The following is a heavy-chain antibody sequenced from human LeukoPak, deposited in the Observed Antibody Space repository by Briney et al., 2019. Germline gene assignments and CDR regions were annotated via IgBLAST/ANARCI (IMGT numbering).Heavy chain of an antibody. V-gene: IGHV1-18*01. D-gene: IGHD3-10*01. Sequence: ASVKVSCKASGYTFTSYVISWVRQAPGQGLEWMGWISAYNGNTNYAQKLQGRVTMTTDTSTSTAYMELRSLRSDDTAVYYCARDGLRFGELLPFDDWGQGTLVTVSS. CDR3: ARDGLRFGELLPFDD. CDR1: GYTFTSYV. J-gene: IGHJ4*02. CDR2: ISAYNGNT.